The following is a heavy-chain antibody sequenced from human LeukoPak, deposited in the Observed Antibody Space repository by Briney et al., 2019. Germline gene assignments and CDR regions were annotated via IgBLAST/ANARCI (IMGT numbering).Heavy chain of an antibody. V-gene: IGHV4-31*03. CDR2: IYYSGST. Sequence: SQTLSLTCTVSGGSISSGGYYWRWIRQHPGKGLEWIGYIYYSGSTYYNPSLKSRVTISVDTSKNQFSLKLSSVTAADTAVYYCARVFGGDIDYWGQGTLVTVSS. CDR3: ARVFGGDIDY. CDR1: GGSISSGGYY. J-gene: IGHJ4*02. D-gene: IGHD2-21*02.